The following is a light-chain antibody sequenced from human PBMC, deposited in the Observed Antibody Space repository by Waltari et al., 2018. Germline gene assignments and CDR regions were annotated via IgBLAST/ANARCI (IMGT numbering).Light chain of an antibody. J-gene: IGLJ3*02. CDR1: SSDVGGYHY. CDR3: SSYAGSNTWV. CDR2: EVS. Sequence: QSDLTQPPSASGSPGQSVTISCTGTSSDVGGYHYVSWYQHHPGKAPKFMIYEVSKRPSGVPDRFSGSKSGNTASLTVSGLQAEDEADYYCSSYAGSNTWVFGGGTKLTVL. V-gene: IGLV2-8*01.